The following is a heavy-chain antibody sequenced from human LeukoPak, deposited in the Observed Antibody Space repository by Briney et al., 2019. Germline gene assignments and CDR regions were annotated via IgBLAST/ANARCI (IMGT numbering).Heavy chain of an antibody. CDR2: ISSSSSYI. D-gene: IGHD1-26*01. CDR1: GFTLSSYS. V-gene: IGHV3-21*04. CDR3: ARGGSYLSAFDI. J-gene: IGHJ3*02. Sequence: PGGSLRLSCAASGFTLSSYSMNWVRQAPGKGLEWVASISSSSSYIYYADSVKGRFTISRDNSKNTLYLQMNSLRAEDTAVYYCARGGSYLSAFDIWGQGTMVTVSS.